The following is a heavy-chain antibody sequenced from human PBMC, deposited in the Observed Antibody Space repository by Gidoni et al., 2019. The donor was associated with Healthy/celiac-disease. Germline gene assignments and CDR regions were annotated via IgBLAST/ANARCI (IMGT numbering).Heavy chain of an antibody. CDR3: ARLGGPGYFDL. J-gene: IGHJ2*01. Sequence: QLQLQESGPGLVRPSKTLSLTCTVSGGSISSSSYYWGWIRQPPGKGLEWIGRIYYSGSTYYNPSLKSRVTISVDTSKNQFSLKLSSVTAADTAVYYCARLGGPGYFDLWGRGTLVTVSS. CDR2: IYYSGST. V-gene: IGHV4-39*01. D-gene: IGHD3-16*01. CDR1: GGSISSSSYY.